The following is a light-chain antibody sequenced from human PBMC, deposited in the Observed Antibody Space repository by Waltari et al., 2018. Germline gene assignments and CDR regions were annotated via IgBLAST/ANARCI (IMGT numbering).Light chain of an antibody. CDR1: QGIRND. V-gene: IGKV1-6*01. CDR3: LQDYIYPWT. CDR2: AAS. J-gene: IGKJ1*01. Sequence: AIQMTQSPSSLSASVGDRVTNTCRASQGIRNDLGWYQQKPGKAPKLLISAASTLQSGVPSRFSGSGSGTEFTLTISSLQPEDFATYYCLQDYIYPWTFGQGTKVEIQ.